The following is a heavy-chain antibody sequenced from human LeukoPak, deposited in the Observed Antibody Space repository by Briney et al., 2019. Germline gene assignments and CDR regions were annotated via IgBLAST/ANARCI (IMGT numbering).Heavy chain of an antibody. V-gene: IGHV4-59*01. Sequence: PSETLSLTCTVSGASFSNDYWSWVRQAPGKGLEWIGYIYHNGRTNYSPSLKSRVTISVDTSKNQFSLKLSSVTAADTAVYYCARGTYGALDAFDIWGQGTMVTVSS. D-gene: IGHD4-17*01. CDR2: IYHNGRT. J-gene: IGHJ3*02. CDR1: GASFSNDY. CDR3: ARGTYGALDAFDI.